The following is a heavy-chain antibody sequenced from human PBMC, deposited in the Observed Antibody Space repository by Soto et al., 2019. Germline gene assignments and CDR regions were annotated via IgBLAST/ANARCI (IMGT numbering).Heavy chain of an antibody. J-gene: IGHJ6*03. V-gene: IGHV1-3*01. CDR1: GYTFTPYP. D-gene: IGHD6-13*01. Sequence: QVQLVQSGAEVKKPGASVKVSCKASGYTFTPYPVHWVRQAPGQRLEWMGWINAVNGNTKYSQKFQGRVTITRDTSASTAYMELSSLRSEDTAVYYCARAGSRPSWYYYYMDVWGKGTTVTVSS. CDR2: INAVNGNT. CDR3: ARAGSRPSWYYYYMDV.